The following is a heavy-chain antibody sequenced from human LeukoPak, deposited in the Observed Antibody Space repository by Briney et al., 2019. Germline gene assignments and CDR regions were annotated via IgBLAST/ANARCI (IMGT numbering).Heavy chain of an antibody. V-gene: IGHV3-33*05. D-gene: IGHD3-10*01. CDR2: ISYDGSSK. CDR1: GFTFSSYG. CDR3: ARARPHYYGSGSYYHY. Sequence: GGSLRLSCAASGFTFSSYGMHWVRQAPGKGLERVAVISYDGSSKYYADSVKGRFTISRDNSKNTLYLQMNSLRAEDTAVYYCARARPHYYGSGSYYHYWGQGTLVTVSS. J-gene: IGHJ4*02.